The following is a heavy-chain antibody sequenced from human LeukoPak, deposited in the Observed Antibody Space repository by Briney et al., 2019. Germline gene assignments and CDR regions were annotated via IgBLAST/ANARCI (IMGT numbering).Heavy chain of an antibody. J-gene: IGHJ6*04. Sequence: PSQTLSLTCTVSGGSISSGGYYWRWIRQHPGKGLEWIGYIYYSGSTYYNPSLKSRVTISVDTSKNQFSLKLSSVTAADTAVYYCARDQSGYYGSGSYGMDVWGKGTTVTVSS. D-gene: IGHD3-10*01. CDR2: IYYSGST. CDR1: GGSISSGGYY. V-gene: IGHV4-31*03. CDR3: ARDQSGYYGSGSYGMDV.